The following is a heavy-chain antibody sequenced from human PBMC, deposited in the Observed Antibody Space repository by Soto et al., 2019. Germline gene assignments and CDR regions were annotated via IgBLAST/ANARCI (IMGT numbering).Heavy chain of an antibody. Sequence: VQLVESGGGLVQPGRSLRLSCTASAFTFGDFAMHWVRQVPGKGLEWVSGINWNGNYIGYADSVKGRFTVSRDNAKTSLYLQMKSLSTEDKGLYFCATGPTGGTWPVYFDWWGRGTLVTVSS. J-gene: IGHJ4*02. CDR1: AFTFGDFA. V-gene: IGHV3-9*01. CDR3: ATGPTGGTWPVYFDW. D-gene: IGHD2-15*01. CDR2: INWNGNYI.